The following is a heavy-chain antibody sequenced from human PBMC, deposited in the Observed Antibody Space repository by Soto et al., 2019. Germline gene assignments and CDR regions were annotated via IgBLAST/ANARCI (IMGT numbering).Heavy chain of an antibody. CDR3: ARQNGSGWEGLFDY. CDR1: GFTFSSYA. V-gene: IGHV3-48*03. D-gene: IGHD6-19*01. Sequence: EVQLLESGGGLVQPGGSLRLSCAASGFTFSSYAMSWVRQAPGRGLEWVSYTSTSDSTMYYADSVKGRFTISRDNAKNSLYLQMNSLRAEDTAVYYCARQNGSGWEGLFDYWGQGTLVTVSS. J-gene: IGHJ4*02. CDR2: TSTSDSTM.